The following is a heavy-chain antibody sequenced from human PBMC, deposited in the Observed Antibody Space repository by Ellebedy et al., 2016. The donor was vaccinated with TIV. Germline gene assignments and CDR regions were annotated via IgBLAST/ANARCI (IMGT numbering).Heavy chain of an antibody. J-gene: IGHJ4*02. CDR3: AKDRGYCSSTRCERSDY. Sequence: GESLKISCAASGFTFSTYGMHWVRQAPGKGLEWVAVISSDGSNKYYADSVKGRFTISRDNSKNTLYLQMNSLRAEDTAVYYCAKDRGYCSSTRCERSDYWGQGTLVTVSS. CDR1: GFTFSTYG. D-gene: IGHD2-2*01. V-gene: IGHV3-30*18. CDR2: ISSDGSNK.